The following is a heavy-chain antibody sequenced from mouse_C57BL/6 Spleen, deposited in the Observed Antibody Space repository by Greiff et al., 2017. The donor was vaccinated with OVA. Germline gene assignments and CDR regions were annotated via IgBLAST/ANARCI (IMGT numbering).Heavy chain of an antibody. CDR1: GYTFTSYW. J-gene: IGHJ1*03. CDR2: IHPNSGST. D-gene: IGHD1-1*01. CDR3: ARGGYYGSSPSYWYFDV. V-gene: IGHV1-64*01. Sequence: VQLQQPGAELVKPGASVKLSCKASGYTFTSYWMHWVKQRPGQGLEWIGMIHPNSGSTNYNEKFKSKATLTVDKSSSTAYMQLSSLTSEDSAVYYCARGGYYGSSPSYWYFDVWGTGTTVTVSS.